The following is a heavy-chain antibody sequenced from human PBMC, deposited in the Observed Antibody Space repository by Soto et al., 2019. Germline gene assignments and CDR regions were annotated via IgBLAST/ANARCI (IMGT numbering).Heavy chain of an antibody. CDR2: ISGSGAST. CDR1: GFTFSSYT. V-gene: IGHV3-23*01. CDR3: ATLGPYCSSISCNPSGFDF. Sequence: GGSLRLSCAASGFTFSSYTMSWVRQAPGKGLEWVSGISGSGASTEYAGSARGRFTISRDNSKNTLYLQVKSLRADDTAVYYCATLGPYCSSISCNPSGFDFWGQGTRVTVSS. J-gene: IGHJ4*02. D-gene: IGHD2-2*01.